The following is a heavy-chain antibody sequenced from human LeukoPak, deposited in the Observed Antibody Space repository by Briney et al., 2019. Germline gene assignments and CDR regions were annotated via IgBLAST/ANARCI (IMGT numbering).Heavy chain of an antibody. CDR1: GFTFSSYA. J-gene: IGHJ6*04. Sequence: GSLRLSCAASGFTFSSYAMHWVRQAPGKGLEWVAVISYDGSNKYYADSVKGRFTISRDNAKNSLYLQMNSLRAEDTAVYYCAELGITMIGGVWGKGTTVTISS. CDR3: AELGITMIGGV. D-gene: IGHD3-10*02. CDR2: ISYDGSNK. V-gene: IGHV3-30*04.